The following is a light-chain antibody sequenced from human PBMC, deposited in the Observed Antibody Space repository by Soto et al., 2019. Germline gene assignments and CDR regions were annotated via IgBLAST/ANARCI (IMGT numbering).Light chain of an antibody. CDR2: DAS. CDR3: QQYNNWPPYT. CDR1: QSVSSN. V-gene: IGKV3-15*01. Sequence: EIVMTQSPATLSVSPGERATLSCRASQSVSSNLAWYQQKPGQAPRLLIYDASTSATGIPARFSGSGSGTEFTLTISSLQSKDFALYYCQQYNNWPPYTFGQGTNLEIK. J-gene: IGKJ2*01.